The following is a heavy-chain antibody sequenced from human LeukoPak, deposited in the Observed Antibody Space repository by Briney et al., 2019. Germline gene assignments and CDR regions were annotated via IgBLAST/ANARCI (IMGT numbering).Heavy chain of an antibody. CDR1: GYTFTGYY. Sequence: ASVKVSCKASGYTFTGYYMHWVRQAPGQGLEWMGWINPNSGGTNYAQKFQGRVTMTRDTSISTAYMELSRLRSDDTAVYYCARAVGYSSSWYGYWGQGTLVTVSS. V-gene: IGHV1-2*02. J-gene: IGHJ4*02. CDR3: ARAVGYSSSWYGY. CDR2: INPNSGGT. D-gene: IGHD6-13*01.